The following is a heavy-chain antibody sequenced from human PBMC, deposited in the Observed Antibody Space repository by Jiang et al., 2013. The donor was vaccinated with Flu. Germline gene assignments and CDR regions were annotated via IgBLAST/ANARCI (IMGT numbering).Heavy chain of an antibody. CDR2: IGTAGDT. V-gene: IGHV3-13*01. CDR3: ARVKFDDSSGYYSYYFDY. J-gene: IGHJ4*02. CDR1: GFTFSSYD. D-gene: IGHD3-22*01. Sequence: SCAASGFTFSSYDMHWVRQATGKGLEWVSAIGTAGDTYYPGSVKGRFTISRENAKNSLYLQMNSLRARDTAVYYCARVKFDDSSGYYSYYFDYWGQGTLVTVSS.